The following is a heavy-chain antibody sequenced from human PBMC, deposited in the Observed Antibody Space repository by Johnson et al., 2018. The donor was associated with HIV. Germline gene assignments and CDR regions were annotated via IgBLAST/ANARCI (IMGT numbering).Heavy chain of an antibody. V-gene: IGHV3-66*04. J-gene: IGHJ3*02. D-gene: IGHD6-13*01. CDR3: ARPVIAADDAFDI. CDR1: GFTVSSNY. Sequence: VQLVESGGGVVQPGRSLRLSCVASGFTVSSNYMSWVRQAPGKGLEWVSVIYSGGSTYYADSVKGRFTISRDNSKNTLFLQMNSLRAEDTAVYYCARPVIAADDAFDIWGQGTMVTVSS. CDR2: IYSGGST.